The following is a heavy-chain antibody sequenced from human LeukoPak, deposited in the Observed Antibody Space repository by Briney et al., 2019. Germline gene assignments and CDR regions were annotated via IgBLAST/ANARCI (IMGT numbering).Heavy chain of an antibody. CDR3: ARDQGSSSWYPAYYFDY. Sequence: SETLSLTCTVSGGSISSYYWGWIRQPPGKGLEWIGNVYYSGSTYYNPSLKSRVTISVDTSKNQFSLKLSSVTAADTAVYYCARDQGSSSWYPAYYFDYWGQGNLVTVSS. CDR2: VYYSGST. J-gene: IGHJ4*02. V-gene: IGHV4-59*12. CDR1: GGSISSYY. D-gene: IGHD6-13*01.